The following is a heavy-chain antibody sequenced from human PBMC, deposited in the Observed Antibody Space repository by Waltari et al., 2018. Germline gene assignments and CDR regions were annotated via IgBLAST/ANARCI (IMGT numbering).Heavy chain of an antibody. D-gene: IGHD3-16*01. CDR1: GCTFSSYS. Sequence: EVQLVESGGGLVQPGGSLRLSCAASGCTFSSYSMHWVGQAPGKGLEWVSYISSSSSTIYYADSVKGRFTISRDNAKNSLYLQMNSLRAEDTAVYYCARVVGGVSISQFDYWGQGTLVTVSS. CDR2: ISSSSSTI. CDR3: ARVVGGVSISQFDY. J-gene: IGHJ4*02. V-gene: IGHV3-48*01.